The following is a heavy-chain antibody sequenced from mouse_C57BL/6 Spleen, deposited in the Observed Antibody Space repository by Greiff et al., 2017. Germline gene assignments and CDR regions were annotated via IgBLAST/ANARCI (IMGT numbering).Heavy chain of an antibody. CDR1: GYTFTSYW. CDR2: IYPGSGST. V-gene: IGHV1-55*01. J-gene: IGHJ2*01. D-gene: IGHD1-1*01. CDR3: ARCYYGSSSYYFDY. Sequence: QVQLQQPGAELVKPGASVKMSCKASGYTFTSYWITWVKQRPGQGLEWIGDIYPGSGSTNYNEKFKSKATLTVDTSSSTAYMQLSSLTSEDSAVYYFARCYYGSSSYYFDYWGQGTTLTVSS.